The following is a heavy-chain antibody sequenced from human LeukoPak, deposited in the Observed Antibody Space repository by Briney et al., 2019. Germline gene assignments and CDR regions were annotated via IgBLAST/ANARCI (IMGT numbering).Heavy chain of an antibody. CDR2: ALHGGNA. CDR1: GYSISSGYY. J-gene: IGHJ3*02. V-gene: IGHV4-38-2*02. D-gene: IGHD3-10*01. Sequence: SETLSLTCSVSGYSISSGYYWGWIRQPPGKGLEWIGNALHGGNAVYNPSLKSRVAISLDTSRSPLSMRLRPVTAADTAVYYCARQGTGWFGELSPLAFAIWGQGTMVTVSS. CDR3: ARQGTGWFGELSPLAFAI.